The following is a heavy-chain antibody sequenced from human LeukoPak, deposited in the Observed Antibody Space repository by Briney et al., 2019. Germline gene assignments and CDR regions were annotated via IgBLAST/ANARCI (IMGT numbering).Heavy chain of an antibody. CDR2: INPGGGST. J-gene: IGHJ5*02. CDR3: ARDGDIVATIKCGFDP. Sequence: ASVKVSCKASGYTFTSYYMHWVRQAPGQGLEWMGIINPGGGSTSYAQKFQGRVTMTRDTSTSTVYMEPSSLRSEDTAVYYCARDGDIVATIKCGFDPWGQGTLVTVSS. D-gene: IGHD5-12*01. CDR1: GYTFTSYY. V-gene: IGHV1-46*01.